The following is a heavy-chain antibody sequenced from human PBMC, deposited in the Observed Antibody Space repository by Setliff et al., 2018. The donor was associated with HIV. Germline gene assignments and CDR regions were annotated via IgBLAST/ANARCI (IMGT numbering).Heavy chain of an antibody. D-gene: IGHD1-7*01. CDR3: ASSNYRFVYFDY. J-gene: IGHJ4*02. CDR2: IYYSGST. Sequence: SETPSLTCTVSGGSISNHYWAWIRQPPGKGLEWIGYIYYSGSTNYNPSLKSRVTISVDTSKNQFSLKLSSVTAADTAVYYCASSNYRFVYFDYWGQGTLVTVSS. CDR1: GGSISNHY. V-gene: IGHV4-59*11.